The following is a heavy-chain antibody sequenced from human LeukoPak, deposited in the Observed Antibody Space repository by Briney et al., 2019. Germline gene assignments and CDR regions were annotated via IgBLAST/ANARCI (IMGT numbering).Heavy chain of an antibody. D-gene: IGHD3-22*01. Sequence: SVKVSCKASGGTFSSYAISWVRQAPGQGLEWMGGIIPIFGTANYAQKFQGRVTITADESTSTAYMELSGLRSEDTAVYYCATHYYDSSGYFRYWGQGTLVTVSS. CDR3: ATHYYDSSGYFRY. CDR1: GGTFSSYA. V-gene: IGHV1-69*13. CDR2: IIPIFGTA. J-gene: IGHJ4*02.